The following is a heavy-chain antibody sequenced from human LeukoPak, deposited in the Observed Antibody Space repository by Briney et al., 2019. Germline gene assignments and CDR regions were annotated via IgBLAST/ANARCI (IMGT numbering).Heavy chain of an antibody. CDR2: IWYDGSNK. V-gene: IGHV3-33*01. J-gene: IGHJ6*02. Sequence: GRSLRLSCAASGFTFSSYGMHWVRQAPGKGLEWVAVIWYDGSNKYYADSVKGRFTIPRDNSKNTLYLQMNSLRAEDTAVYYCARAYSGYDFYGMDVWGQGTTVTVSS. CDR1: GFTFSSYG. D-gene: IGHD5-12*01. CDR3: ARAYSGYDFYGMDV.